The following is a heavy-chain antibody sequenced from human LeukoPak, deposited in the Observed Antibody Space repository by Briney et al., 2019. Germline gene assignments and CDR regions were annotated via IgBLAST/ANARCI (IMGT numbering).Heavy chain of an antibody. CDR2: IFSST. CDR1: GFTVSSNS. CDR3: ARRAGAYSHPYDY. V-gene: IGHV3-53*01. D-gene: IGHD4/OR15-4a*01. Sequence: GGSLRLSCTVSGFTVSSNSMSWVRQTPGKGLEWVSFIFSSTHYSDSVKGRFTISRDNSKNTLYLQMNSLRAEDTAVYYCARRAGAYSHPYDYWGQGTLVTVSS. J-gene: IGHJ4*02.